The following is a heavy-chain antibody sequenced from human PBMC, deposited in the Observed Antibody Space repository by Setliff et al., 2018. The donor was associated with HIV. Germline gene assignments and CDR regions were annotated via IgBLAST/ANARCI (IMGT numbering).Heavy chain of an antibody. Sequence: PSETLSLTCAVSGYSISSGYYWGWIRQPPGKGLEWIGSIYHSGSTYYNPSLKSRVTISVDTSKNQSSLKLSSVTAADTAVYYCARQIAVAATPHYFDYWGQGTLVTVSS. J-gene: IGHJ4*02. V-gene: IGHV4-38-2*01. D-gene: IGHD6-19*01. CDR3: ARQIAVAATPHYFDY. CDR2: IYHSGST. CDR1: GYSISSGYY.